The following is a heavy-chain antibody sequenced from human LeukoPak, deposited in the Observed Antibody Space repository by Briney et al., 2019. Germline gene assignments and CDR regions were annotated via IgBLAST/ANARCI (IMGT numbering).Heavy chain of an antibody. CDR1: GGSISSYY. V-gene: IGHV4-59*01. CDR3: ARAYDFWSGYSCAFDI. CDR2: IYYSGST. Sequence: PSETLSLTCTVSGGSISSYYWSWIRQPPGKGLEWIGYIYYSGSTNYNPSLKSRVTISVDTSKNQFSLKLSSVTAADTAVYYCARAYDFWSGYSCAFDIWGQGTKVTVSS. J-gene: IGHJ3*02. D-gene: IGHD3-3*01.